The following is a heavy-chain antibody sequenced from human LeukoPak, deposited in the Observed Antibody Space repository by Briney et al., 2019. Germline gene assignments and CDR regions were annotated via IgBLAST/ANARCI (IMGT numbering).Heavy chain of an antibody. V-gene: IGHV4-30-2*01. CDR1: GGSISSGGYS. CDR2: IYHSGST. Sequence: SQTLSLTCAVSGGSISSGGYSWSWIRQPPGKGLEWIGYIYHSGSTYYNPSLKSRVTISVDRSKNQFSLELSSVTAADTAVYYCARAPYDSSGYYPFDCWGQGTLVTVSS. D-gene: IGHD3-22*01. CDR3: ARAPYDSSGYYPFDC. J-gene: IGHJ4*02.